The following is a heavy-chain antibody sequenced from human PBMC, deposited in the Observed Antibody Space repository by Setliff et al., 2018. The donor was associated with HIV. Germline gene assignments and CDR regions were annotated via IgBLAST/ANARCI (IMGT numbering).Heavy chain of an antibody. J-gene: IGHJ4*02. CDR2: INPNSSDT. V-gene: IGHV1-2*02. D-gene: IGHD4-17*01. CDR1: GYTFTNYY. CDR3: ARRVPPIPSGDLDY. Sequence: ASVKVSCKASGYTFTNYYMHWVRQAPGQGLEWMGWINPNSSDTNYAQKFQGRVTMTRDTSISTAYMDLSRLRSDDTAVYYCARRVPPIPSGDLDYWGQGALVTVS.